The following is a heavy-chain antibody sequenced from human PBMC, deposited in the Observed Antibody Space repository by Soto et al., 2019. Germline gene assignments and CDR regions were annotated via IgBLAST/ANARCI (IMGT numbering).Heavy chain of an antibody. CDR3: ARQQLAYFDD. V-gene: IGHV3-53*01. CDR2: IYSGGRT. D-gene: IGHD6-13*01. J-gene: IGHJ4*02. Sequence: EVQLVESGGGLIQPGGSLRLSCAASGFTVRSNYMGWVRQAPGRGLEWVSSIYSGGRTYYADSVEGRFTISRDNSKNTLYLQMNGLRDEDTAVYYCARQQLAYFDDWGQGTLVTVSS. CDR1: GFTVRSNY.